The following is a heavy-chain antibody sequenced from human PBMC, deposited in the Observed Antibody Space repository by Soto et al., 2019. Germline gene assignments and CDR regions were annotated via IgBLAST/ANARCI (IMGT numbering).Heavy chain of an antibody. V-gene: IGHV1-69*13. Sequence: SVKVSCKASGGTFSSYAISWVRQAPGQGLEWMGGIIPIFGTANYAQKFQGRVTITADESTSTAYMELSSLRSEDTAVYYCASSPTTRYYYYYGMDVWGQGTTVTVS. J-gene: IGHJ6*02. CDR3: ASSPTTRYYYYYGMDV. CDR1: GGTFSSYA. CDR2: IIPIFGTA. D-gene: IGHD4-4*01.